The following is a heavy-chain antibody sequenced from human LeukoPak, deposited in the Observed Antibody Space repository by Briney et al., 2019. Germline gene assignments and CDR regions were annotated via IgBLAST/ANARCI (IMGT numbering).Heavy chain of an antibody. V-gene: IGHV5-51*01. D-gene: IGHD3-10*01. J-gene: IGHJ6*03. CDR2: IYPGDSDT. CDR1: GYSFTSYW. Sequence: GESLKISCKGSGYSFTSYWIGWVRQMPGKGLEWMGIIYPGDSDTRYSPSFQGQVTISADKSISTAYLQWSSLKASDTAMYYCAMSYGSGSYYPADYYYMDVWGKGTTVTVSS. CDR3: AMSYGSGSYYPADYYYMDV.